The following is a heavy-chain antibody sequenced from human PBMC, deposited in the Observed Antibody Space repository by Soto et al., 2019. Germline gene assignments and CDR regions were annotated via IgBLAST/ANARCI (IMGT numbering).Heavy chain of an antibody. CDR3: ANYDFWSGYSPRNY. J-gene: IGHJ4*02. Sequence: EVQLVESGGGLVKPGGSLRLSCAASGFTFSSYSMNWVRQAPGKGLEWVSSISSSSSYIYYADSVKGRFTISRDNAKNSLYLQMNSLRAEDTAVYYCANYDFWSGYSPRNYWGQGTLVTVSS. CDR2: ISSSSSYI. D-gene: IGHD3-3*01. V-gene: IGHV3-21*01. CDR1: GFTFSSYS.